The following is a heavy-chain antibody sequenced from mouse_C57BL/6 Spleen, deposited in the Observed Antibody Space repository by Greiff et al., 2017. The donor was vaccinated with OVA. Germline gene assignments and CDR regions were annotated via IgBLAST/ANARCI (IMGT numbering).Heavy chain of an antibody. V-gene: IGHV1-64*01. D-gene: IGHD2-4*01. CDR3: ARYYDYDGAWFAY. CDR1: GYTFTSYW. Sequence: QVQLQQPGAELVKPGASVKLSCKASGYTFTSYWMHWVKQRPGQGLEWIGMIHPNSGSTNYNEKFKSKATLTVDKSSRTAYMQLSSLTSEDSSVSYCARYYDYDGAWFAYWGQGTLVTVSA. J-gene: IGHJ3*01. CDR2: IHPNSGST.